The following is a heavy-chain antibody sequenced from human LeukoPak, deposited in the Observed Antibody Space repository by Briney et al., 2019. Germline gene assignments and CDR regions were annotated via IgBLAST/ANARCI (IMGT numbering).Heavy chain of an antibody. CDR3: TRDRSGQD. CDR2: IKQDGSEK. J-gene: IGHJ4*02. D-gene: IGHD1-1*01. Sequence: SGGSLRLSCAASGFTLSSYWMSWVRQAPGKGRQWVANIKQDGSEKYYVDSVKGRFTISRDNAKNSLYLQMNSLRAEDTAVYYGTRDRSGQDWGQGTLVTVSS. V-gene: IGHV3-7*05. CDR1: GFTLSSYW.